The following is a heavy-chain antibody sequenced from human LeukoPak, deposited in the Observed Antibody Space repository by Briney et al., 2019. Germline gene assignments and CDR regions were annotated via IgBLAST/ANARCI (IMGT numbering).Heavy chain of an antibody. CDR2: IYYSGST. D-gene: IGHD3-10*01. Sequence: PSETLSLTCSVSGGSMNGYYWSWIRQPPGKGLEWIGHIYYSGSTNYNPSLKSRVTISVDTSKNQFSLKLSSMTAADTAVYYCARGYYWFDPWGQGTLVTVSS. CDR3: ARGYYWFDP. J-gene: IGHJ5*02. V-gene: IGHV4-59*01. CDR1: GGSMNGYY.